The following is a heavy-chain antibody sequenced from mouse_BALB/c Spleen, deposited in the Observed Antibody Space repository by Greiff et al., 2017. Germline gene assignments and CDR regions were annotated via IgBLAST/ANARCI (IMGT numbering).Heavy chain of an antibody. CDR2: ISSGGST. CDR3: ARGRGYGNYAWFAY. D-gene: IGHD2-10*02. Sequence: EVKLMESGGGLVKPGGSLKLSCAASGFTFSSYAMSWVRQTPEKRLEWVASISSGGSTYYPDSVKGRFTISRDNARNILYLQMSSLRSEDTAMYYCARGRGYGNYAWFAYWGQGTLVTVSA. CDR1: GFTFSSYA. J-gene: IGHJ3*01. V-gene: IGHV5-6-5*01.